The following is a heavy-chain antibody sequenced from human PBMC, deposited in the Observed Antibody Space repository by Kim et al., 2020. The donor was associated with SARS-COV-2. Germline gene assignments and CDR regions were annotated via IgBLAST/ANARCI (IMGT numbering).Heavy chain of an antibody. CDR3: ARMAPITIFGVVIRGNWF. CDR1: GGSFSGYY. CDR2: INHSGST. J-gene: IGHJ5*01. V-gene: IGHV4-34*01. D-gene: IGHD3-3*01. Sequence: SETLSLTCAVYGGSFSGYYWSWIRQPPGKGLEWIGEINHSGSTNYNPSLKSRVTISVDTSKNQFSLKLSSVTAADTAVYYCARMAPITIFGVVIRGNWF.